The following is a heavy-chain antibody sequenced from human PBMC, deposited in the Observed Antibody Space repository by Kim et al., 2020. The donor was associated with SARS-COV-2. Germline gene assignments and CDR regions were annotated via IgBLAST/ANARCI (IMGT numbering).Heavy chain of an antibody. V-gene: IGHV3-11*05. CDR3: ARDWGYCSSTSCYTFDY. Sequence: VKRRFTHSRANAKNSLYLQMNSLRAEDTAVYYCARDWGYCSSTSCYTFDYWGQGTLVTVSS. D-gene: IGHD2-2*02. J-gene: IGHJ4*02.